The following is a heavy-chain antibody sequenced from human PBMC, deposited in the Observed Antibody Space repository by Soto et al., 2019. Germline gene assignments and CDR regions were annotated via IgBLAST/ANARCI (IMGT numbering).Heavy chain of an antibody. CDR2: ISYDGSNK. CDR3: AKRYSSAWYYFDY. D-gene: IGHD6-19*01. CDR1: GFTFSSYA. V-gene: IGHV3-30-3*02. Sequence: AGGSLRLSCAASGFTFSSYAMHWVRQAPGKGLEWVAVISYDGSNKYYADSVKGRFTISRDNSKNTLYLQMNSLRAEDTAVYYCAKRYSSAWYYFDYWGQGALVTVSS. J-gene: IGHJ4*02.